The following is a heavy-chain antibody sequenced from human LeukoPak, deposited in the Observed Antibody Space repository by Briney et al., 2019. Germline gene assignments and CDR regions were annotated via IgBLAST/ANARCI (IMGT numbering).Heavy chain of an antibody. CDR1: GYSFTSYW. CDR3: ARFDQGEPFDY. Sequence: GESLKISCKVSGYSFTSYWIGWVRQMPGKGLEWMGIIYPGDSHTTYSPSFQGQVTISADKFSSTAYLQWSSLKTSDTAMYYCARFDQGEPFDYWGQGTLVTVSS. V-gene: IGHV5-51*01. J-gene: IGHJ4*02. D-gene: IGHD1-26*01. CDR2: IYPGDSHT.